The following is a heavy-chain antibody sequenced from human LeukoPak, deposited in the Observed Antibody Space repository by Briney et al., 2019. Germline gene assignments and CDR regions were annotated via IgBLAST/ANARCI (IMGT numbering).Heavy chain of an antibody. CDR1: GGTFSTYA. CDR3: ARDKGKDDTGFPTGGRYYYYMDV. Sequence: SVKVSCKASGGTFSTYAFSWVRQAPGQGLEWMGGIVPIFGLASYAQKFQARVTITADESTSTVYMELSSLRSEDTAVYYCARDKGKDDTGFPTGGRYYYYMDVWGKGTTVTISS. J-gene: IGHJ6*03. V-gene: IGHV1-69*13. CDR2: IVPIFGLA. D-gene: IGHD3-16*01.